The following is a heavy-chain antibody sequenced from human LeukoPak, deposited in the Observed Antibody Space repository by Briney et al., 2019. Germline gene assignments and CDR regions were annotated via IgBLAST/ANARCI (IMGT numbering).Heavy chain of an antibody. Sequence: GGSLRLSCSASGFTFSSYAMHWVRQAPGKGLEYVSAISSNGGSTYYADSVKGRFTISRDNSKNTLYLQMSSLRAEDTAVYYCARNIRPDTMVGATESDAFDIWGQGTMVTVSS. CDR1: GFTFSSYA. CDR2: ISSNGGST. CDR3: ARNIRPDTMVGATESDAFDI. V-gene: IGHV3-64D*09. J-gene: IGHJ3*02. D-gene: IGHD1-26*01.